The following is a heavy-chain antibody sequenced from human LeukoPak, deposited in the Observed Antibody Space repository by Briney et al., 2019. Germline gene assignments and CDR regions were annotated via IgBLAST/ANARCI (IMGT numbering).Heavy chain of an antibody. Sequence: GASVKVSCKASNYTFSSYGIIWVRQAPGQGLEWMGWINAYNGNTKYAQNLQGRVTMLTDTSTSTAYMELRSLRSDDTAVYYCTRGFCSITSCYGFSDYWGQGTLVTVSS. CDR3: TRGFCSITSCYGFSDY. CDR1: NYTFSSYG. D-gene: IGHD2-2*01. V-gene: IGHV1-18*01. CDR2: INAYNGNT. J-gene: IGHJ4*02.